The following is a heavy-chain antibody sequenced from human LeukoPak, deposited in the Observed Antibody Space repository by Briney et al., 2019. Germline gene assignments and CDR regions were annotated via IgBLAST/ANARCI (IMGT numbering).Heavy chain of an antibody. CDR3: TSILRGYSSGWYTLGDY. Sequence: QSGGSLRLSCTASGFTFGDYAMSWVRQAPGKGLEWVGFIRSKAYGGTTEYAASVKGRFTISRDDSKSIAYLQMNSLKTEDTAVYYCTSILRGYSSGWYTLGDYWGQGTLVTVSS. CDR1: GFTFGDYA. V-gene: IGHV3-49*04. D-gene: IGHD6-19*01. CDR2: IRSKAYGGTT. J-gene: IGHJ4*02.